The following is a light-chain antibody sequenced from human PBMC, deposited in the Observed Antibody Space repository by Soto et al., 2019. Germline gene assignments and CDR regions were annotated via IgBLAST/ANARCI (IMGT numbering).Light chain of an antibody. J-gene: IGKJ1*01. Sequence: VLTQSPATLSLSPGERATLSCRASLNVNSYLAWYQQKPGQAPRLLIYDASNRAAGIPARFSGSGSGTDFTLTISSLEPEDFAIYYCQQRQYWPPITFGQGIKVDI. CDR3: QQRQYWPPIT. CDR1: LNVNSY. CDR2: DAS. V-gene: IGKV3-11*01.